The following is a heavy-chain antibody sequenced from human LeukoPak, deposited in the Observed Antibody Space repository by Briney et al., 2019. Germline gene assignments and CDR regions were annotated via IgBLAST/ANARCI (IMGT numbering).Heavy chain of an antibody. J-gene: IGHJ4*02. CDR3: ARREARIFDY. V-gene: IGHV3-11*03. CDR2: ISSTITYT. CDR1: GFTFSDYY. D-gene: IGHD1-26*01. Sequence: GGSLRLSCAVSGFTFSDYYMSWVPQAPGKGLEWVTYISSTITYTDYAESVKGRFTISRDNAKNSLYLKMNSLKAAGTAVYYCARREARIFDYWGQGTLVTVSS.